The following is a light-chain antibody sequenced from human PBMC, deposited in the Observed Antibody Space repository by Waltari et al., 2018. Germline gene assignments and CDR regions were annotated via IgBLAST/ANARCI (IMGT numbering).Light chain of an antibody. CDR2: AAS. J-gene: IGKJ1*01. CDR3: QNHERLPAT. CDR1: QSVSKY. Sequence: ELVLTQSPGTLSLSPGERATLSCRASQSVSKYLAWYQPRPGQAPRLLIYAASTRATGIPDRFSGSGYGTDFSLIISRLEPEDFAVYYCQNHERLPATFGQGTKVEIK. V-gene: IGKV3-20*01.